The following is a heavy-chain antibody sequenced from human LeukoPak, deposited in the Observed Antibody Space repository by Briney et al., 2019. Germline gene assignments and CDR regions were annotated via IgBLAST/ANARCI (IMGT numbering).Heavy chain of an antibody. CDR2: IYYSGST. V-gene: IGHV4-59*01. J-gene: IGHJ6*02. D-gene: IGHD3-9*01. Sequence: PSETLSLTCTVSGGSISSYYWSWIRQPPGKGLEWIGYIYYSGSTTYNPSLKSRVTISVDTSKNQFSLKLSSVTAADTAVYYCARGRYYDILTGYYYYYGMDVWGQGTTVTVSS. CDR3: ARGRYYDILTGYYYYYGMDV. CDR1: GGSISSYY.